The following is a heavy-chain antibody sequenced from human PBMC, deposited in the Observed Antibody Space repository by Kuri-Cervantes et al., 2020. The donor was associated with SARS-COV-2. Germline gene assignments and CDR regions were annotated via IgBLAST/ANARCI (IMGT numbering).Heavy chain of an antibody. CDR2: ISSSSSYI. CDR3: ARDHCSSTSCYL. Sequence: GGSLRLSCAASGFTFSSYSTNWVRQAPGKGLEWVSSISSSSSYIYYADSVKGRFTISRDNAKNSLYLQMNSLRAEDTAVYYCARDHCSSTSCYLWGQGTMVTVSS. CDR1: GFTFSSYS. D-gene: IGHD2-2*01. V-gene: IGHV3-21*01. J-gene: IGHJ3*01.